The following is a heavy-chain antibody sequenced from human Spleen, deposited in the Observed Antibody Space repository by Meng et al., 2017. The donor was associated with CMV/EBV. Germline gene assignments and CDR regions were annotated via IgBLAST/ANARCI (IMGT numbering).Heavy chain of an antibody. CDR1: GFTLDNYS. D-gene: IGHD2-2*01. J-gene: IGHJ4*02. Sequence: GGSLRLSCAASGFTLDNYSMNWVRQAPGKGLEWVSSINGNSKDIYYADSVKGRFTISRDNAKSSLYLQMDSLRAEDTAVYYCVRASYCSTTSCYLGYWGQGSLVTVSS. V-gene: IGHV3-21*01. CDR2: INGNSKDI. CDR3: VRASYCSTTSCYLGY.